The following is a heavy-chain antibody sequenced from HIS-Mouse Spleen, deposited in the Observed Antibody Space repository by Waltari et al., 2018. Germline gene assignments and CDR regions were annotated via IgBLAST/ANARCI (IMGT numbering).Heavy chain of an antibody. V-gene: IGHV4-39*07. CDR1: GGSISSSSYY. D-gene: IGHD6-13*01. Sequence: QLQLQESGPGLVKPSETLSLTCTVSGGSISSSSYYWGWIRQPPGKGLEWIGSIYYSGSTYSNPSLKSRVTISVAPSKNQFSLKLSSVTAADTAVYYCAREIPYSSSWYDWYFDLWGRGTLVTVSS. CDR2: IYYSGST. CDR3: AREIPYSSSWYDWYFDL. J-gene: IGHJ2*01.